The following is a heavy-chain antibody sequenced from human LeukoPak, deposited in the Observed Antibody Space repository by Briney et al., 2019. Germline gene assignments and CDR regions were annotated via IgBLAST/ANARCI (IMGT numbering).Heavy chain of an antibody. CDR1: GASLTIGGYF. CDR2: IYHTGTT. J-gene: IGHJ5*02. CDR3: ARAIPLSYPDP. Sequence: SETLSLTCTVSGASLTIGGYFWTWLRQPPGKGLEWIGYIYHTGTTYYSPSLKNRVTISVDTSKNQFSLNLTSVTAADTAVYYCARAIPLSYPDPWGQGPLVTVSS. V-gene: IGHV4-30-2*01. D-gene: IGHD2/OR15-2a*01.